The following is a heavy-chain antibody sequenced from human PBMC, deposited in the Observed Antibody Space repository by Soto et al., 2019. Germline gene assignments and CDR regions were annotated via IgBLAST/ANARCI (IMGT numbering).Heavy chain of an antibody. CDR2: IYPGDSDT. Sequence: PGESLKISCKGSGYSFTSYWIGWVRQMPGKGLEWMGIIYPGDSDTRYSPSFQGQVTISADKSISTAYLQWSSLKASDTAMYYCARISFQLGSYYDSSGYHYYFDSWGQGTLVTVSS. J-gene: IGHJ4*02. V-gene: IGHV5-51*01. CDR3: ARISFQLGSYYDSSGYHYYFDS. D-gene: IGHD3-22*01. CDR1: GYSFTSYW.